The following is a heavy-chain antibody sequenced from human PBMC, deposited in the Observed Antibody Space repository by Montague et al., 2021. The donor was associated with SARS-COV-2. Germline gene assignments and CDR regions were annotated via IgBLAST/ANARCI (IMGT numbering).Heavy chain of an antibody. Sequence: SETLSLTCTVSGGSISSGSYYWGWIRQPPGKGLEWIGSIYSSGGTYYNPSLKSRVTISVDTSKNQFSLKLSSVTAADTAVYYCARQEPSVVVVAAARGWFDPWGQGTLVTVSS. CDR1: GGSISSGSYY. J-gene: IGHJ5*02. CDR2: IYSSGGT. D-gene: IGHD2-15*01. CDR3: ARQEPSVVVVAAARGWFDP. V-gene: IGHV4-39*01.